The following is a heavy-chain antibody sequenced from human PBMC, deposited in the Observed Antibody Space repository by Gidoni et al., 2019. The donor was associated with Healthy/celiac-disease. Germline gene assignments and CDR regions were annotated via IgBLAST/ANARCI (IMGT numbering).Heavy chain of an antibody. J-gene: IGHJ4*02. CDR3: ARDLSVRGLLIDY. D-gene: IGHD3-10*01. CDR2: ISYDGSNK. V-gene: IGHV3-30-3*01. CDR1: GFPFSSYA. Sequence: QVQQVASGGGVVQPGRSLRPSCTASGFPFSSYAMHWARQAPGQGLEWVAVISYDGSNKYYADAVKGRFTISRDNSKNTLYLQMNSLRAEDTAVYYCARDLSVRGLLIDYWGQGTLVTVSS.